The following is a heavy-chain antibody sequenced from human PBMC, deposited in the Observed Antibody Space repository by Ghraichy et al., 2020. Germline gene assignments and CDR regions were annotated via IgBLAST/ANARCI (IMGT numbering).Heavy chain of an antibody. CDR3: AKTVSGVGYYFDY. CDR2: FSVSGGNT. J-gene: IGHJ4*02. Sequence: GGSLRLSCAASGFTFNNYAVTWVRQAPGKGLEWVQAFSVSGGNTYYADSVKGRFTISRDNSKNTLSLQMSSLRAEDTAVYYCAKTVSGVGYYFDYWGQGTLVTVSS. D-gene: IGHD4-17*01. CDR1: GFTFNNYA. V-gene: IGHV3-23*01.